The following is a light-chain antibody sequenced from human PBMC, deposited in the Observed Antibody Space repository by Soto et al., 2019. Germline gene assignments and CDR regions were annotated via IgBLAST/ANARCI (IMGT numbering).Light chain of an antibody. CDR1: SSNIGAGHV. Sequence: QSVLTQPPSVSGAPGQRVTISCTGSSSNIGAGHVVHWYQQLPGRAPKLLIYGSSNRPSGVPDRFSGSKSGTSASLAITGLQAEDEADYYCQSYDNTLSASVFGGGTKLTVL. CDR2: GSS. CDR3: QSYDNTLSASV. J-gene: IGLJ2*01. V-gene: IGLV1-40*01.